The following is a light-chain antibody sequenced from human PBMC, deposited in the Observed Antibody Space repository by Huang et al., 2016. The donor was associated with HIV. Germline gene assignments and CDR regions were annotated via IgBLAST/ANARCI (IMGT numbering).Light chain of an antibody. CDR3: QQSYYFPRT. CDR2: ATS. V-gene: IGKV1-39*01. J-gene: IGKJ2*01. Sequence: DIQMTQSPSSLSASVGDRVTITCRASQRIDAYLNWYQCKPGRAPKLLIFATSDLQSGVPSRFSGSRSGTTFTLSISNLQPQDCATYFCQQSYYFPRTFGQGTKVEMK. CDR1: QRIDAY.